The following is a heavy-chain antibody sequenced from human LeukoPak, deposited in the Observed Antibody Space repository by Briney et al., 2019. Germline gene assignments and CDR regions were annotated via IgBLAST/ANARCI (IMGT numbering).Heavy chain of an antibody. D-gene: IGHD1-26*01. CDR1: GFSFSTYW. CDR3: TRAYGGSYFDF. J-gene: IGHJ4*02. V-gene: IGHV3-74*01. Sequence: PGGSLRLSCAASGFSFSTYWMHWVRQAPGEGPVWVSRIKSDGSITQYADSVKGRFIISRGNAKNTLFLQMDSLRAEDTAVYYCTRAYGGSYFDFWGQGTLVTVSS. CDR2: IKSDGSIT.